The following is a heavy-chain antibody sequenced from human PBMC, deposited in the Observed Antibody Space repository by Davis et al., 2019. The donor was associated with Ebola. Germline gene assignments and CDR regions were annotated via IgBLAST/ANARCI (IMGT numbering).Heavy chain of an antibody. V-gene: IGHV4-59*08. CDR2: IYYSGST. J-gene: IGHJ4*02. CDR1: GGSISSYY. CDR3: ARGYCSGGSCSQLYY. Sequence: MPSETLSLTCTVSGGSISSYYWSWIRQPPGKGLEWIGYIYYSGSTNYNPSLKSRVTISVDTSKNQFSLKLSSVTAADTAVYYCARGYCSGGSCSQLYYWGQGTLVTVSS. D-gene: IGHD2-15*01.